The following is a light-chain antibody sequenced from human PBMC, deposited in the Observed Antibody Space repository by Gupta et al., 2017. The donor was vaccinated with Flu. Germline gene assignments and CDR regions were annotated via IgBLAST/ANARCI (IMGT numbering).Light chain of an antibody. V-gene: IGKV1-39*01. J-gene: IGKJ2*01. CDR1: QNIINY. CDR3: QQSYSNPYT. CDR2: AAS. Sequence: GARVTITCRASQNIINYLNWYQQKPGKAPKLLIYAASSLLSGVPSRFSGSSSGTDFTLTIGSLRPEDFATYYCQQSYSNPYTFGQGTKLEIQ.